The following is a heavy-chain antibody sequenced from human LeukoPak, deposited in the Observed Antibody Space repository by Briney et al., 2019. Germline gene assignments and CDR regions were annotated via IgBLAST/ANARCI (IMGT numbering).Heavy chain of an antibody. CDR2: IYHSGST. D-gene: IGHD5-12*01. Sequence: SETLSLTCTVPGGSISSYYWSWIRQPPGKGLEWIGYIYHSGSTKYNPSLKSRVTISVDTSKNQFSLILSSVTAADTAVYYCARDGYSGNDGLWGQGTLVTVSS. J-gene: IGHJ4*02. V-gene: IGHV4-59*01. CDR3: ARDGYSGNDGL. CDR1: GGSISSYY.